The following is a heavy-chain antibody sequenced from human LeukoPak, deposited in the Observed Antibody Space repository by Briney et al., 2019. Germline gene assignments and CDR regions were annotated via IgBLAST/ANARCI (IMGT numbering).Heavy chain of an antibody. CDR2: IYHSGST. D-gene: IGHD4-23*01. Sequence: RASGTLSLTCAVSGGSISSSNWWSWVRQPPGKGVEWIGEIYHSGSTNYNPSLKSRVTISVDTSKNQFSLKLSSVTAADTAVYYCARGSYLTPGGYWGQGTLVTVSS. V-gene: IGHV4-4*02. CDR3: ARGSYLTPGGY. J-gene: IGHJ4*02. CDR1: GGSISSSNW.